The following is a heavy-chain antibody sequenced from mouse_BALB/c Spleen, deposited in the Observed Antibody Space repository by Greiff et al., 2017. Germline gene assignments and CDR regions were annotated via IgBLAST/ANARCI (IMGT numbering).Heavy chain of an antibody. J-gene: IGHJ4*01. CDR2: IWGDGST. CDR1: GFSLTSYG. V-gene: IGHV2-6-7*01. D-gene: IGHD2-10*02. CDR3: ARDLYGNYEADAMDY. Sequence: VQRVESGPGLVAPSQSLSITCTVSGFSLTSYGVNWVRQPPGKGLEWLGMIWGDGSTDYNSALKSRLSISKDNSKSQVFLKMNSLQTDDTARYYCARDLYGNYEADAMDYWGQGTSVTVSS.